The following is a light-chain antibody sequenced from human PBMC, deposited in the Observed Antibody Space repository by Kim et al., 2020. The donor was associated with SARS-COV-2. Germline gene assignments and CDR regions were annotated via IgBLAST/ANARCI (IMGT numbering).Light chain of an antibody. CDR2: GAS. CDR3: QQYNKWPLP. CDR1: QSVSHY. J-gene: IGKJ4*01. Sequence: EIVMTQSPVTLSVSPGERATLSCRASQSVSHYLAWYQQRPGQAPRLLIYGASTRATGIPARFSGSGSETEFTLIISSLQSEDFAVYYCQQYNKWPLPFGGGTKVDIK. V-gene: IGKV3-15*01.